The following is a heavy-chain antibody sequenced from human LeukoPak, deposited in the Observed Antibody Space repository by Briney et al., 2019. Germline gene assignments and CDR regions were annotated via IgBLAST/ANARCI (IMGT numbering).Heavy chain of an antibody. D-gene: IGHD3-16*01. CDR1: IDSTKNDSYY. CDR2: IQPSGNT. V-gene: IGHV4-61*02. Sequence: PSETLSLTCTASIDSTKNDSYYSGWIRQPAGKGLEWIGRIQPSGNTMYNPSLESRVTISIGTSKKEFSLSLSSVTAADTAVHYCASPYSEWGIDAFDIWGQGTVVTVSS. CDR3: ASPYSEWGIDAFDI. J-gene: IGHJ3*02.